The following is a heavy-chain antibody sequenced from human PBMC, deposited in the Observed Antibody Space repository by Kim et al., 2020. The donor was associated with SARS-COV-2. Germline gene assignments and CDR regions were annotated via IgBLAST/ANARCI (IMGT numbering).Heavy chain of an antibody. Sequence: GGSLRLSCAASGFTFSSYAMSWVRQAPGKGLEWVSAIGGSGGSTYYADSVKGRFTISRDNSKNTLYLQMNSLRAEDTAVYYCANHGADILTGYYFFDYWGQGTLVTVSS. CDR1: GFTFSSYA. J-gene: IGHJ4*02. CDR3: ANHGADILTGYYFFDY. CDR2: IGGSGGST. D-gene: IGHD3-9*01. V-gene: IGHV3-23*01.